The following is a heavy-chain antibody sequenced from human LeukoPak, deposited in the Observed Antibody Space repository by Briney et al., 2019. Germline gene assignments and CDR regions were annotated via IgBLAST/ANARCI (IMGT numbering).Heavy chain of an antibody. Sequence: GASVKVSCKASGYTFTSYGISWVRQAPGQGLEWMGWISAYNGNTNYAQKLQGRVTMTTDTSTSTAYMELRSLRSDDTAVYYCARAVFSGYDFGGTDYWGQGTLVTVSS. CDR2: ISAYNGNT. J-gene: IGHJ4*02. V-gene: IGHV1-18*01. D-gene: IGHD5-12*01. CDR3: ARAVFSGYDFGGTDY. CDR1: GYTFTSYG.